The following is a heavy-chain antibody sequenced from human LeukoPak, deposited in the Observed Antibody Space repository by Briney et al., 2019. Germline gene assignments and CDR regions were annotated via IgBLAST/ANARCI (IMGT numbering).Heavy chain of an antibody. CDR2: VYYTGST. Sequence: IPSETLSLTCTVSGGSISSALYHWGWIRQPPGKNLEWLGSVYYTGSTHNNPSLKSRVTISVDKSKNQFSLKLSSVTAADTAVYYCARGPDLWFQSEGTSWFDPWGQGTLVTVSS. D-gene: IGHD2-21*01. J-gene: IGHJ5*02. CDR3: ARGPDLWFQSEGTSWFDP. CDR1: GGSISSALYH. V-gene: IGHV4-39*07.